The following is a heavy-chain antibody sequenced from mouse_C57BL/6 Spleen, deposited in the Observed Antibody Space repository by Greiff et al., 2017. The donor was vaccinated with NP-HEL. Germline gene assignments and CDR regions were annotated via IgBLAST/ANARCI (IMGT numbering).Heavy chain of an antibody. CDR1: GFTFSDYG. J-gene: IGHJ4*01. V-gene: IGHV5-17*01. CDR3: ASMITSHYYAMDY. CDR2: ISSGSSTI. D-gene: IGHD2-4*01. Sequence: EVMLVESGGGLVKPGGSLKLSCAASGFTFSDYGMHWVRQAPEKGLEWVAYISSGSSTIYYADTVKGRFTISRDNAKNTLFLQMTSLRSEDTAMYYCASMITSHYYAMDYWGQGTSVTVSS.